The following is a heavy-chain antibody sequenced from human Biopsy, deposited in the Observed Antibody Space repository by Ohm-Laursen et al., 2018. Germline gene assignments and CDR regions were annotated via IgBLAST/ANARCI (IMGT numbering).Heavy chain of an antibody. Sequence: SETLSLTWSVSGASINSYYWTCLRQPAGKGLEWIGRIYTGGSAKYNPSLKSRVTMSVDTSKSQFSLRLTSVTAADTAVYYCAATDYSAYTTIDHWGQGTLISVSS. D-gene: IGHD5-12*01. CDR1: GASINSYY. CDR2: IYTGGSA. V-gene: IGHV4-4*07. J-gene: IGHJ4*02. CDR3: AATDYSAYTTIDH.